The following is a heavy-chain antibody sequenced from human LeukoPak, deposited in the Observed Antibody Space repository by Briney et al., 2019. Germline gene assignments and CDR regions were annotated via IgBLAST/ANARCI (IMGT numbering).Heavy chain of an antibody. V-gene: IGHV3-49*03. CDR2: IRSNPYGGTT. D-gene: IGHD2-8*02. CDR3: TRDAYAGGRDY. J-gene: IGHJ4*02. Sequence: GGSLRLSCTASGFNFGDYAMTWIRQAPGKGLEWVGFIRSNPYGGTTEYAASVKGRFTISRDDSKSIAYLQMDSLKTEDTALYYCTRDAYAGGRDYWGQGTLVTVSS. CDR1: GFNFGDYA.